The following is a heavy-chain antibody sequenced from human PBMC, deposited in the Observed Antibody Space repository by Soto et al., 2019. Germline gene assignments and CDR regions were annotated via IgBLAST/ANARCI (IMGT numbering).Heavy chain of an antibody. Sequence: QVQLVESGGGVVQPGRSLRLSCAASGFTFSSYGMHWVRQAPGKGLEWVAVIWYDGSNKYYADSVKGRFTISRDNSKNTRYLQMNSRRAEDTAVYYCARDPLSSGWYVGPTYYFDYWGQGTLVTVSS. J-gene: IGHJ4*02. CDR1: GFTFSSYG. CDR2: IWYDGSNK. CDR3: ARDPLSSGWYVGPTYYFDY. V-gene: IGHV3-33*01. D-gene: IGHD6-19*01.